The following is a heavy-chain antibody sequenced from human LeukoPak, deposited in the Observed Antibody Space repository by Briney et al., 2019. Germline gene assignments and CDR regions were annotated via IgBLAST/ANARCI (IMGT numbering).Heavy chain of an antibody. Sequence: ASVKVSCKASGDTFTTYDVNRVRQATGQGLEWMGWMNPNSGNTGYAQKFQGRVTMTRNTSISTAYMVLSSLRSDDTAVYYCVRTAGIFWSGAYYFDSWGQGTLVTVSS. CDR3: VRTAGIFWSGAYYFDS. V-gene: IGHV1-8*01. D-gene: IGHD3-3*01. J-gene: IGHJ4*02. CDR1: GDTFTTYD. CDR2: MNPNSGNT.